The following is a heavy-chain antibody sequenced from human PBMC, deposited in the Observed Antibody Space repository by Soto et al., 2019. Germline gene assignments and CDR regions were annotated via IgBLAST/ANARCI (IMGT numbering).Heavy chain of an antibody. CDR3: AKEAVYNYGLWLVAN. Sequence: EVQLLESGGGLVQPGGSLRLSCAASGFSSSRYAMMWVRQAPGKGQEWVAGMTGSGGDIRYADSVKGRFTISKDNSKNTLYLQMNSLRAEDTAIYYCAKEAVYNYGLWLVANWGQGTLVTVSS. CDR2: MTGSGGDI. D-gene: IGHD3-16*01. V-gene: IGHV3-23*01. CDR1: GFSSSRYA. J-gene: IGHJ4*02.